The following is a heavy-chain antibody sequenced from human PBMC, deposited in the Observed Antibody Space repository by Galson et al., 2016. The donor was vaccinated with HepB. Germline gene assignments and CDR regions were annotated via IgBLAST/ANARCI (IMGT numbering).Heavy chain of an antibody. D-gene: IGHD6-25*01. Sequence: SLRLSCAASGFTFMWHSMYWVRQAPGKGLEWVAVVSYDGSEKHYGDAVKGRFVISKDNSKNTVSLQMNSLRVEDTAVYFCTREGGAAGADASKGLDVWGQGTTVTVSS. CDR1: GFTFMWHS. CDR2: VSYDGSEK. CDR3: TREGGAAGADASKGLDV. J-gene: IGHJ6*02. V-gene: IGHV3-30*03.